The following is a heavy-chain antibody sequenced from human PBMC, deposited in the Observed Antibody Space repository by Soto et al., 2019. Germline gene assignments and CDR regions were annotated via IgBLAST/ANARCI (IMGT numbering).Heavy chain of an antibody. D-gene: IGHD7-27*01. CDR1: GFILSDCA. CDR3: ARDLSWGSNWYYYMDV. Sequence: VQLVESGGGLVQPGGPLRLSCATSGFILSDCAMNWVRQAPGKGLEWVSYISSSSSVMDYADSVKGRFTVSRDNGRNSLYLQMNSLRAEDTAVYYCARDLSWGSNWYYYMDVWGKGTTVTVSS. V-gene: IGHV3-48*01. CDR2: ISSSSSVM. J-gene: IGHJ6*03.